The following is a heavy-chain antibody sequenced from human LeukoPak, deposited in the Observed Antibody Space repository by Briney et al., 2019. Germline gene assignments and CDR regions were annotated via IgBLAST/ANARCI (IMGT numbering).Heavy chain of an antibody. Sequence: GASVKVSFKSSVYTFTGYYMHWVRQAPGQGLEWMGWINPNSGGTNYAQKFQGRVTMTRDTSISTAYMELSRLRSDDTAVYYCARDRGGDGYNYGYWGQGTLVTVSS. CDR3: ARDRGGDGYNYGY. V-gene: IGHV1-2*02. D-gene: IGHD5-24*01. J-gene: IGHJ4*02. CDR1: VYTFTGYY. CDR2: INPNSGGT.